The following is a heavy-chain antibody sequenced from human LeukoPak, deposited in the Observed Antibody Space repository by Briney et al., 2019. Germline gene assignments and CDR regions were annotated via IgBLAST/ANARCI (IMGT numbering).Heavy chain of an antibody. V-gene: IGHV4-59*02. J-gene: IGHJ4*02. Sequence: SETLSPTCAVSGGSVSSHYWSWIRQPPGKGLEWIGYIYYSGSTYYNPSLKRRVTISVDTSKNQFSLKLSSVTAADTAVYYCARRNYSSSWYGFDYWGQGTLVTVSS. CDR2: IYYSGST. D-gene: IGHD6-13*01. CDR1: GGSVSSHY. CDR3: ARRNYSSSWYGFDY.